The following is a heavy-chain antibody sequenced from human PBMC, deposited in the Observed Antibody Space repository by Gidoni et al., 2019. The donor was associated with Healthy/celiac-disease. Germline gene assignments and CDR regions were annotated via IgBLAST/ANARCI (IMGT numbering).Heavy chain of an antibody. V-gene: IGHV4-39*01. D-gene: IGHD3-3*01. Sequence: QLQLQESGPGLVKPSETLSLTCTVSGGSISSSSYYWGWIRQPPGKGLEWIGSIYYSGSTYYNPSLKSRVTISVDTSKNQFSLKLSSVTAADTAVYYCARQGITIFGVVIIQGGMDVWGKGTTVTVSS. CDR2: IYYSGST. CDR1: GGSISSSSYY. CDR3: ARQGITIFGVVIIQGGMDV. J-gene: IGHJ6*04.